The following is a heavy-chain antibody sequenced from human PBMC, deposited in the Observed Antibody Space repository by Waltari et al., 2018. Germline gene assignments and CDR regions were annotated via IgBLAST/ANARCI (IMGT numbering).Heavy chain of an antibody. D-gene: IGHD3-3*01. CDR3: ARPNFWSGYSFDY. CDR1: GYTFTGYY. V-gene: IGHV1-8*02. CDR2: MNPNSGNP. J-gene: IGHJ4*02. Sequence: QVQLVQSGAEVKKPGASVKVSCKASGYTFTGYYMHWVRQAPGQGLEWMGWMNPNSGNPGYAQKFQGRVTMTRNTSISTAYMELSSLRSEDTAVYYCARPNFWSGYSFDYWGQGTLVTVSS.